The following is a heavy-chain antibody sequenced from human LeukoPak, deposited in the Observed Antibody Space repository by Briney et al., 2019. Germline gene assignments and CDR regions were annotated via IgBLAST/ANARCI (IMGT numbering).Heavy chain of an antibody. D-gene: IGHD3-22*01. CDR3: ARDSYYYDSSGAGGYFQH. Sequence: ASVKVSCKASGYTFTSYGISWVRQAPGQGLEWMGWISAYNGNTNYAQKLQGRVTMTTDTSTSTAYMELRSLRSDDTAVYYCARDSYYYDSSGAGGYFQHWGQGTLVTVSS. V-gene: IGHV1-18*01. CDR1: GYTFTSYG. J-gene: IGHJ1*01. CDR2: ISAYNGNT.